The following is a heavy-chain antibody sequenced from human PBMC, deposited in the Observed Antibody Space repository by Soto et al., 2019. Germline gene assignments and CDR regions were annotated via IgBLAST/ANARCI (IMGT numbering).Heavy chain of an antibody. J-gene: IGHJ6*02. CDR3: AREVVVFGVIIPTPMDV. CDR2: ISGSGSTI. D-gene: IGHD3-22*01. V-gene: IGHV3-48*03. CDR1: GFTFSGYE. Sequence: PGGSLRLSCAASGFTFSGYEMSWVRQAPGKGLGWVSYISGSGSTIYYADSVKGRFTISRDNAKDSLYLQMNSLRAEDTAVYYCAREVVVFGVIIPTPMDVWGQGTTVTVSS.